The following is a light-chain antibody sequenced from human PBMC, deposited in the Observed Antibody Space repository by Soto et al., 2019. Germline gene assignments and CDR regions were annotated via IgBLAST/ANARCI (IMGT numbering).Light chain of an antibody. CDR2: DAS. Sequence: EILFTQSPGTLSLSPGERATLYCRASQSVSNNYLAWYQQKPGQAPRLIIYDASDRATGIPDRFSGSGSGTDFTLTISSLEPEDFAIYYCQQRSKWPPITFGQGTRLEIK. CDR1: QSVSNNY. V-gene: IGKV3D-20*02. CDR3: QQRSKWPPIT. J-gene: IGKJ5*01.